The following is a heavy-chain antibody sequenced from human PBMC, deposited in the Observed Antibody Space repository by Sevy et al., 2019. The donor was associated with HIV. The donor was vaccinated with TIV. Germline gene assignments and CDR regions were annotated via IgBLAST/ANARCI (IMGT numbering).Heavy chain of an antibody. Sequence: GGSLRLSCSASGSTFRSYGMHWVRQAPDMGLEWVALISYDGNNRYYADSVKGRFTISRDNSKNTLYLQMNSLRPEDTAVYFCVKDQEMVSAILDYWGQGTLVTVSS. CDR2: ISYDGNNR. CDR3: VKDQEMVSAILDY. CDR1: GSTFRSYG. J-gene: IGHJ4*02. D-gene: IGHD2-8*01. V-gene: IGHV3-30*18.